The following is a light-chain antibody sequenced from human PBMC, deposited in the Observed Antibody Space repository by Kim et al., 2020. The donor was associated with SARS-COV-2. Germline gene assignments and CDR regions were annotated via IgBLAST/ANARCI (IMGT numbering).Light chain of an antibody. CDR2: GAS. V-gene: IGKV3-20*01. CDR3: QQYSRSPQT. CDR1: QSVPSNF. Sequence: IVLTQSPDTLSLSPGERATLSCRASQSVPSNFLAWYQQKPGQAPRLFIFGASSRATGIPDRFSGSGSGTDFTLTISRLEPEDFAVYYCQQYSRSPQTFGQGTKVDIK. J-gene: IGKJ1*01.